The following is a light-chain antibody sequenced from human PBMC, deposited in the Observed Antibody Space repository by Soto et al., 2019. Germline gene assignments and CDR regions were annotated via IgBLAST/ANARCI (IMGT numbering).Light chain of an antibody. Sequence: DLVLTQSPLSLPVTPGEPASISCRSSQSLLQSNGNNHVDWYLQRPGQSPQLLLYLASSRASGVPDRFSGSGSGTYSSLEISRVEAEDVGFYYCLQDAQSPLTFGQGTRLEIK. CDR3: LQDAQSPLT. V-gene: IGKV2-28*01. CDR1: QSLLQSNGNNH. CDR2: LAS. J-gene: IGKJ5*01.